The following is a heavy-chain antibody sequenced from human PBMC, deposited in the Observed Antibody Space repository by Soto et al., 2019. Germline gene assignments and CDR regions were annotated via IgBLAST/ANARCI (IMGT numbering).Heavy chain of an antibody. CDR1: GFTFSSYA. D-gene: IGHD6-19*01. CDR2: ISGSGGST. CDR3: AKPRSPSYSSGWYAFDI. Sequence: GESLKISCAASGFTFSSYAMSWVRQAPGKGLEWVSAISGSGGSTYYADSVKGRFTISRDNSKNTLYLQMNSLRAEGTAVYYCAKPRSPSYSSGWYAFDIWGQGTMVTVSS. V-gene: IGHV3-23*01. J-gene: IGHJ3*02.